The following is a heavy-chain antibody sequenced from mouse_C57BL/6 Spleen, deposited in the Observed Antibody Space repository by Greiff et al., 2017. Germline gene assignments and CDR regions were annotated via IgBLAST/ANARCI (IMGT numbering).Heavy chain of an antibody. D-gene: IGHD1-1*01. J-gene: IGHJ1*03. Sequence: EVKLMESEGGLVQPGSSMKLSCTASGFTFSDYYMAWVRQVPEKGLEWVANINYDGSSTYSLDTLKSRFIISRENAKNILYLKMSSLKSEDTATCYGARERHYYYGSSFWYFDVWGTGTTVTVSS. CDR2: INYDGSST. CDR3: ARERHYYYGSSFWYFDV. CDR1: GFTFSDYY. V-gene: IGHV5-16*01.